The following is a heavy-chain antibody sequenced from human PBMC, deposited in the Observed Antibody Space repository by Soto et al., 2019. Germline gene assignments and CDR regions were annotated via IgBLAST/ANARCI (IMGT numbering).Heavy chain of an antibody. CDR3: ERGAVAAYSRVFDY. CDR1: GDSVSSNSAA. V-gene: IGHV6-1*01. Sequence: SQTLSLTCAISGDSVSSNSAAWNWIRQSPSRGLEWLGRTYYRSKWYKDYEVSVKSRITINLDTSKNQFSLQLNSVTPEDTAVYYCERGAVAAYSRVFDYWGQGTLVTVSS. J-gene: IGHJ4*02. CDR2: TYYRSKWYK. D-gene: IGHD6-19*01.